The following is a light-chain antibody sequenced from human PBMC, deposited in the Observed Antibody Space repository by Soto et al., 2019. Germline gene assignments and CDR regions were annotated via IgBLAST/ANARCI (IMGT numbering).Light chain of an antibody. CDR1: QTVSSSY. V-gene: IGKV3-20*01. CDR3: QQYDRSSWT. Sequence: EIVLTQSPGTLSLSPGERATLSCRASQTVSSSYLAWYQQKPGQAPRLLIYGASSRATGIPDRFSGSGSGTDFTLTISRLEPEDFAVYYCQQYDRSSWTFGQGTKV. J-gene: IGKJ1*01. CDR2: GAS.